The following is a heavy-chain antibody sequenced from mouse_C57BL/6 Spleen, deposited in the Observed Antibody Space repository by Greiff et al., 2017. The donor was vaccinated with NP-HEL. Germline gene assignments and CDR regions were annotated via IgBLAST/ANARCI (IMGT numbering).Heavy chain of an antibody. V-gene: IGHV3-6*01. D-gene: IGHD2-14*01. CDR1: GYSITSGYY. CDR3: ARGGTAVPWFAY. J-gene: IGHJ3*01. CDR2: ISYDGSN. Sequence: EVQRVESGPGLVKPSQSLSLTCSVSGYSITSGYYWNWIRQFPGNKLEWMGYISYDGSNNYNPSLKNRISITRDTSKNLFFLKLNSVTTEDTATYYCARGGTAVPWFAYWGQGTLVTVSA.